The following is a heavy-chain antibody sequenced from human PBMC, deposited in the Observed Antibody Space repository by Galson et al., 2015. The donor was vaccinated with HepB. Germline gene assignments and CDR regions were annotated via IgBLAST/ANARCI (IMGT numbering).Heavy chain of an antibody. CDR3: VRELAFGCGSYSH. J-gene: IGHJ4*02. D-gene: IGHD3-16*01. Sequence: SLRLSCAASGFSFSDYAMVWVRQAPGKGLEYVSAITDSGDNAIYTHSVRGRFTMSRDNSRNTLYLEMNSLRAEDTGVYYCVRELAFGCGSYSHWGQGTLVTVSS. V-gene: IGHV3-23*01. CDR1: GFSFSDYA. CDR2: ITDSGDNA.